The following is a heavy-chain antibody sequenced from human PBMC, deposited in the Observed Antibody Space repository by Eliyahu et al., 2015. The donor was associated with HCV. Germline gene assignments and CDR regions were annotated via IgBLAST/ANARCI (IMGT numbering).Heavy chain of an antibody. D-gene: IGHD7-27*01. J-gene: IGHJ4*01. CDR3: AKANWESLDFDL. V-gene: IGHV4-4*08. CDR1: GVSIGTYY. Sequence: QVQLQESGPGLVKPSETLSLTCNVSGVSIGTYYWNWIRRPPGKGLEWIGFIYRGTTNYNPSLKSRVTISVDTSKNQFSLRLRSVTAADTAAYYCAKANWESLDFDLWGQGTQVTVSS. CDR2: IYRGTT.